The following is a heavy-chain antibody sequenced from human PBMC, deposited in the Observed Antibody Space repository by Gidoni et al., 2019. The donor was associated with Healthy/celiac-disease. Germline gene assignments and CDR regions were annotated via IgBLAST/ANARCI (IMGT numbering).Heavy chain of an antibody. J-gene: IGHJ6*02. V-gene: IGHV1-69*02. CDR1: GGTFSSYT. D-gene: IGHD4-17*01. CDR3: ARARYGDYDYYYGMDV. CDR2: IITILGIA. Sequence: EVKKPGSSVKVSCKASGGTFSSYTISWVRQAPGQGLEWMGRIITILGIANYVQKFQGRVTITADKSTSTAYMELSSLRSEDTAVYYCARARYGDYDYYYGMDVWGQGTTVTVSS.